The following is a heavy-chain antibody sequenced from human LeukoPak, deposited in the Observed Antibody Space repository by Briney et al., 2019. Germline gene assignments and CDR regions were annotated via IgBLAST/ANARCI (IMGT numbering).Heavy chain of an antibody. J-gene: IGHJ5*02. Sequence: ASVKVSCKASGGTFSSYAISWVRQAPGQGLEWMGGIIPIFGTANYAQKFQGRVTITTDESTSTAYMELSSLRSEDTAVYYCARVRYSGYSPYNWFDPWGQGTLVTVSS. CDR3: ARVRYSGYSPYNWFDP. V-gene: IGHV1-69*05. D-gene: IGHD5-18*01. CDR1: GGTFSSYA. CDR2: IIPIFGTA.